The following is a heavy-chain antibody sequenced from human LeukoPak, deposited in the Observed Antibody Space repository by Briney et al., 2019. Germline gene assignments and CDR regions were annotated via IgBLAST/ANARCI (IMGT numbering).Heavy chain of an antibody. CDR1: GFTFSSYG. CDR2: ISGSGGST. J-gene: IGHJ4*02. Sequence: PGGTLRLSCAASGFTFSSYGMSWVRQAPGKGLEWVSAISGSGGSTYYADSVKGRFTISRDNSKNTLYLQMNSLRAEDTAVYYCAKDYRRLLGHFDYWGQGTLVTVSS. V-gene: IGHV3-23*01. D-gene: IGHD3-22*01. CDR3: AKDYRRLLGHFDY.